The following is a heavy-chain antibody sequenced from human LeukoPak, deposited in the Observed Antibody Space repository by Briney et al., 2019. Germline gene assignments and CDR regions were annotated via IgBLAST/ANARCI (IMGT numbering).Heavy chain of an antibody. J-gene: IGHJ6*03. D-gene: IGHD3-10*01. CDR3: ARGLWFGESTLDYYMDV. CDR2: ISSNEGST. V-gene: IGHV3-64*01. Sequence: GGSLRLSCAASGFTFSSYAMHWIRQAPGKGLEYVSAISSNEGSTYYANSVKGRFTISRDNSKNTLYLQMGSLRAEDMAVYYCARGLWFGESTLDYYMDVWGKGTTVTVSS. CDR1: GFTFSSYA.